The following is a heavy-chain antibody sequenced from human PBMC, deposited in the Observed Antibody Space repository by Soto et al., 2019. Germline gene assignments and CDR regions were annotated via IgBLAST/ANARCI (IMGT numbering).Heavy chain of an antibody. CDR3: ATELIAKYGMDV. Sequence: EVQLVESGGGLVQPGGSLRLSCAASGFTVSGNYVTWVRQAPGKGLEWVSVIYTDDNIYYADSVTGRFTISRDNSKNTFYLQMNRLRVEDTAVYYCATELIAKYGMDVWGQGNTVTGSS. D-gene: IGHD2-21*01. J-gene: IGHJ6*02. CDR2: IYTDDNI. V-gene: IGHV3-53*01. CDR1: GFTVSGNY.